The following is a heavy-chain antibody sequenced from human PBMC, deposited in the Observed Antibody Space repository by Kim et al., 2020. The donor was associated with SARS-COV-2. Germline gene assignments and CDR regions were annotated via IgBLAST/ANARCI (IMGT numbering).Heavy chain of an antibody. CDR1: GGSISSYY. D-gene: IGHD3-10*01. CDR3: ARHKAGLLWFGELFDWFDP. V-gene: IGHV4-59*08. CDR2: IYYSGST. Sequence: SETLSLTCTVSGGSISSYYWSWIRQPPGKGLEWIGYIYYSGSTNYNPSLKSRVTISVDTSKNQFSLKLSSVTAPDTAGYYCARHKAGLLWFGELFDWFDPWGQGTLVTVSS. J-gene: IGHJ5*02.